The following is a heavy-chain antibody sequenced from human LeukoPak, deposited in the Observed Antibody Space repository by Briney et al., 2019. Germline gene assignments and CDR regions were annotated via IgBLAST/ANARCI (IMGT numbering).Heavy chain of an antibody. J-gene: IGHJ5*02. CDR1: GFTFSIYE. CDR3: ARPHSSSWDNWFDP. V-gene: IGHV3-48*03. Sequence: GGSLRLSCAASGFTFSIYEMNWVRQAPGKGLGGVQCITSSGSTIYYADSVKGRFTISRDNSKNMLYLQMNSLRADDTAVYYCARPHSSSWDNWFDPWGQGTLVTVSS. D-gene: IGHD6-13*01. CDR2: ITSSGSTI.